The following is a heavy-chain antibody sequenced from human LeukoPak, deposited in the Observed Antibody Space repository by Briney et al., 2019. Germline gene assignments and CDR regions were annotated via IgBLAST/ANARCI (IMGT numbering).Heavy chain of an antibody. D-gene: IGHD6-19*01. J-gene: IGHJ4*02. CDR3: SKNRGGWYFVDY. CDR1: GFTFSSYS. V-gene: IGHV3-21*01. Sequence: GGSLRLSCAASGFTFSSYSMNWVRQAPGKGLEWVSSISSSSSYIYYADSVKGRFTISRDNAKNSLYLQMSSLRAEDTAVYYCSKNRGGWYFVDYWGEGTLVTVSS. CDR2: ISSSSSYI.